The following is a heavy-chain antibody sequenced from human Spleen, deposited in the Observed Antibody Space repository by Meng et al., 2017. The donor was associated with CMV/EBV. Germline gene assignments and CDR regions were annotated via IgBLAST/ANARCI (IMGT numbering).Heavy chain of an antibody. CDR1: GFTFSGYS. J-gene: IGHJ6*02. CDR2: ISSSSTYM. V-gene: IGHV3-21*01. Sequence: GESLKISCTASGFTFSGYSMHWVRQAPGKRLEWVSSISSSSTYMYYADSVRGRFAISRDNAKTSLFLQMNSLRVEDTAVYYCARALFNAMDVWGQGTTVTVSS. D-gene: IGHD2-8*01. CDR3: ARALFNAMDV.